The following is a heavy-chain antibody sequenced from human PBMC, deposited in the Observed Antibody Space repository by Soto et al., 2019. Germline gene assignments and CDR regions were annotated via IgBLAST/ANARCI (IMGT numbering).Heavy chain of an antibody. Sequence: EVQLLESGGGLVQPGGSLRLSCAASVFTFSSYAMSWVRQAQGKGLVWVSAISGSGGSTYYADSVKGRFTISRDNSKNTLYLQMNSLSAEDTAVDYCAKFLTMVRGVGDYWGQGTLVTVS. D-gene: IGHD3-10*01. CDR2: ISGSGGST. CDR3: AKFLTMVRGVGDY. CDR1: VFTFSSYA. J-gene: IGHJ4*02. V-gene: IGHV3-23*01.